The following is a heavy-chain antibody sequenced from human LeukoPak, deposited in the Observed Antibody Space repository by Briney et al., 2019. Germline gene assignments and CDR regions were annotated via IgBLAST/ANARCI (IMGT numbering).Heavy chain of an antibody. CDR3: AADRSIAAAGPSLYYYYYMDV. V-gene: IGHV1-2*02. D-gene: IGHD6-13*01. CDR1: GYTFTDYY. Sequence: GGSVKVSCKASGYTFTDYYIHWVRQAPGQGLEWMGWISPDSGGTTFAQKFQGRVTITRDMSTSTAYMELSSLRSEDTAVYYCAADRSIAAAGPSLYYYYYMDVWGKGTTVTVSS. CDR2: ISPDSGGT. J-gene: IGHJ6*03.